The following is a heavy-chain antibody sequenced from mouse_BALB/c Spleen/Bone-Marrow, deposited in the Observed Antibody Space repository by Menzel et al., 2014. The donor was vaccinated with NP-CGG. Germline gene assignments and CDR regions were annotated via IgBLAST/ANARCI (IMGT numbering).Heavy chain of an antibody. V-gene: IGHV3-6*02. CDR3: ARGGTGRVYFDV. J-gene: IGHJ1*01. Sequence: ESGPGLVKPSQSLSLTCSVTGYSITSGYYWNWIRQFPGNKLEWMGYISYDGSNNYNPSLKNRISITRDTSKNQLFLKLNSVTTEDTATYYCARGGTGRVYFDVWGAGTAVTVSS. D-gene: IGHD4-1*01. CDR2: ISYDGSN. CDR1: GYSITSGYY.